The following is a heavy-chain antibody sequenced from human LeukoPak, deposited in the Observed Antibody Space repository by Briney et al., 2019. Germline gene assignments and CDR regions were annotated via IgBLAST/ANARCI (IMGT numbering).Heavy chain of an antibody. V-gene: IGHV1-24*01. CDR3: AREPLSVSLWFGELHY. CDR1: GYTLTELS. Sequence: ASVKVSCKVSGYTLTELSMHWVRQAPGKGLEWMGGFDPEDGETIYAQKFQGRVTMTEDTSTDTAYMELSSLRSEDTAVYYCAREPLSVSLWFGELHYWGQGTLVTVSS. CDR2: FDPEDGET. J-gene: IGHJ4*02. D-gene: IGHD3-10*01.